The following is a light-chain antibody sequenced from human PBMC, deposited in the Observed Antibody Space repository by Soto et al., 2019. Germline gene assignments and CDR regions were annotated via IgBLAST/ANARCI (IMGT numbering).Light chain of an antibody. V-gene: IGKV3-15*01. J-gene: IGKJ3*01. CDR3: QHYNNWPSFT. Sequence: EIVMTQSPATLSVSPGERATLSCRASQSVSNNLAWYQQKPGQAPRLLIYDASTRATGIPARFSGSGSGTEFTLTISSLQSEDFALYYCQHYNNWPSFTFGPGTKVDIK. CDR2: DAS. CDR1: QSVSNN.